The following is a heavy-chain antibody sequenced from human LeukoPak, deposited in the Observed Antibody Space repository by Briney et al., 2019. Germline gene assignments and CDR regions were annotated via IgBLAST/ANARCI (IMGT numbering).Heavy chain of an antibody. CDR2: IYYSGST. D-gene: IGHD3-10*01. CDR1: GGSISSYY. V-gene: IGHV4-59*08. CDR3: ARLNYGSGSSFDC. Sequence: PSETLSLTCTVSGGSISSYYWSWIRQPPGKGLEWIGYIYYSGSTNHNPSLKSRVTISVDTSKNQFSLKLSSVTAADTAVYYCARLNYGSGSSFDCWGQGTLVTVSS. J-gene: IGHJ4*02.